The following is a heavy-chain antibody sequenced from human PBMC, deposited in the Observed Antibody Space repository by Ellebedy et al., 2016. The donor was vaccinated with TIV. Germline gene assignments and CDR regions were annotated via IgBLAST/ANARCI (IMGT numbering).Heavy chain of an antibody. J-gene: IGHJ4*02. CDR2: IWYDGSNK. CDR1: GFTFSSYG. D-gene: IGHD6-25*01. Sequence: EGSLRLSXAASGFTFSSYGMHWVRQAPGKGLEWVAVIWYDGSNKYYADSVKGRFTISRDNSKNTLYLQMNSLRADDTAVYYCARDAATLRLDYWGQGTLVSVSS. V-gene: IGHV3-33*01. CDR3: ARDAATLRLDY.